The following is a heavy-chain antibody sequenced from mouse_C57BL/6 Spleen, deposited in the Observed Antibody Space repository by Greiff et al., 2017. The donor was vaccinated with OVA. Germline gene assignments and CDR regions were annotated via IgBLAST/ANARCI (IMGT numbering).Heavy chain of an antibody. CDR1: GFTFSSYT. J-gene: IGHJ2*01. CDR3: ARQKLGLDY. Sequence: EVMLVESGGGLVKPGGSLKLSCAASGFTFSSYTMSWVRQTPEKRLEWVATISGGGGNTYYPDSVKGRFTISRDNAKNTLYLQMSSLRSEDTALYYCARQKLGLDYWGQGTTLTVSS. V-gene: IGHV5-9*01. D-gene: IGHD4-1*01. CDR2: ISGGGGNT.